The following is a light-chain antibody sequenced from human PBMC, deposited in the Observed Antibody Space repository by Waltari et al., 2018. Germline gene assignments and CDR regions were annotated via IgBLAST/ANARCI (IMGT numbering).Light chain of an antibody. V-gene: IGLV3-19*01. CDR1: SLNTYF. Sequence: SSELTQDPAVSVAVGQTVRLTCQGDSLNTYFASWYQQKPGQAPLLVIYGRNDRPSGIPDRFFGASTGDKSSLTITGAQAEDEADYFCNCRDSSGNHRFGGGTKLTVL. CDR2: GRN. J-gene: IGLJ2*01. CDR3: NCRDSSGNHR.